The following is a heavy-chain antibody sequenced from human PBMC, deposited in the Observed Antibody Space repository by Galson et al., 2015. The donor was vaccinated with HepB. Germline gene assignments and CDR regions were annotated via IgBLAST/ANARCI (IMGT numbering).Heavy chain of an antibody. CDR1: GYTFTSYA. V-gene: IGHV7-4-1*02. D-gene: IGHD3-10*01. J-gene: IGHJ4*02. Sequence: SVKVSCKASGYTFTSYAMNWVRQAPGQGLEWMGWINTNTGNPTYAQGFTGRFVFSLDTSVSTAYLQISSLKAEDTAVYYCAREAAPVLLWFRGPSTNFDYWGQGTLVTVSS. CDR3: AREAAPVLLWFRGPSTNFDY. CDR2: INTNTGNP.